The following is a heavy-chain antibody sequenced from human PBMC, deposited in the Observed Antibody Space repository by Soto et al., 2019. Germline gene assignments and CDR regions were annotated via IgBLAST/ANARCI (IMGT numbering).Heavy chain of an antibody. D-gene: IGHD4-17*01. V-gene: IGHV4-59*01. CDR2: IYYSGST. Sequence: LSLTCTVSGGSISSYYWSWIRQPPGKGLEWIGYIYYSGSTNYNPSLKSRVTISVDTSKNQFSLKLSSVTAADTAVYYCARATDGDYVEYWGQGTLVTVSS. CDR3: ARATDGDYVEY. CDR1: GGSISSYY. J-gene: IGHJ4*02.